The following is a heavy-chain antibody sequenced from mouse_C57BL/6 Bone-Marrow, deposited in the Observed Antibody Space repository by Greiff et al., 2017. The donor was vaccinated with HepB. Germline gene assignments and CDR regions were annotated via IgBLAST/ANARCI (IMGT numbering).Heavy chain of an antibody. CDR1: GYTFTDYE. V-gene: IGHV1-15*01. CDR3: TRKGSTMITTVDY. J-gene: IGHJ2*01. D-gene: IGHD2-4*01. Sequence: QVQLQQSGAELVRPGASVTLSCKASGYTFTDYEMHWVKQTPVHGLEWIGAIDPETGGTAYNQKFKGKAILTADKSSSTAYMALRSLTSEDSAVYYCTRKGSTMITTVDYWGQGTTLTVSS. CDR2: IDPETGGT.